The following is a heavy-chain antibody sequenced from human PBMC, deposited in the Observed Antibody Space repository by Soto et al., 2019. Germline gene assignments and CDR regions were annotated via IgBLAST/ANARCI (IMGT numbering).Heavy chain of an antibody. V-gene: IGHV3-33*03. CDR2: IWYDGSDK. CDR1: GFRFRSYG. D-gene: IGHD3-16*01. CDR3: TGQGGTGFPNDY. J-gene: IGHJ4*02. Sequence: QVQLVESGGGVVQPGRSLRLSCAASGFRFRSYGMHWVRQAPGKGLEWVAVIWYDGSDKYYADSVKGRFTISRDNSKNTLYLQMNSLRAEDTAVYYCTGQGGTGFPNDYWGQGTLVTVSS.